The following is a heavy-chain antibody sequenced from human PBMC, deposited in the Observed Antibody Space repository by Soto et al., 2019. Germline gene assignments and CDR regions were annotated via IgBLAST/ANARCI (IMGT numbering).Heavy chain of an antibody. Sequence: PGGSLRLSCGASGFTCSSYAMTWVRQAPGKGLEWVSAISYSGVSTYYADSVKGRFTISRDSSENTLSLQMNSLRVDDTAVYYCARTRGYSDYDLDYWGPGTLVTVSS. CDR1: GFTCSSYA. CDR2: ISYSGVST. D-gene: IGHD5-12*01. J-gene: IGHJ4*02. CDR3: ARTRGYSDYDLDY. V-gene: IGHV3-23*01.